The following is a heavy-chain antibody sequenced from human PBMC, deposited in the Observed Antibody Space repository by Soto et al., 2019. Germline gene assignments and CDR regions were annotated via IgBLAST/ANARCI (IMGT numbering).Heavy chain of an antibody. Sequence: SMTLSCPAGKLSFSRYAIHWLRKAPGKGLEWVAVISYDGSNKYYADSVKGRFTISRDNSKNTLYLQMNSLRAEDTAVYYCARAQKWRVLTDAFDIWGQGKMVTVS. CDR3: ARAQKWRVLTDAFDI. CDR1: KLSFSRYA. J-gene: IGHJ3*02. CDR2: ISYDGSNK. V-gene: IGHV3-30-3*01. D-gene: IGHD5-12*01.